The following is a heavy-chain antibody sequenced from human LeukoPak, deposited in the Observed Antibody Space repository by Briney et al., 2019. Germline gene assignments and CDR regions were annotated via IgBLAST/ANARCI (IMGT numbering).Heavy chain of an antibody. CDR1: GGSFSGYY. J-gene: IGHJ5*02. V-gene: IGHV4-34*01. CDR2: INHSGST. CDR3: ARKGWWYNWFDP. D-gene: IGHD2-8*02. Sequence: SETLSLTCAVYGGSFSGYYWSWIRQPPGKGLEWIGEINHSGSTNYNPSLKSRVTISVETSKNQFSLKLSSVAAADTAVYYCARKGWWYNWFDPWGEGALVTVSS.